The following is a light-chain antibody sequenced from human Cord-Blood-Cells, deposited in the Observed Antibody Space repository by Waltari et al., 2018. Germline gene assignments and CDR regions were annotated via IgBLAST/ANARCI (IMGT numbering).Light chain of an antibody. J-gene: IGKJ2*01. CDR2: AAS. CDR1: QSISSY. CDR3: QQSYSTPYT. V-gene: IGKV1-39*01. Sequence: DIQMTQSPSSLSASVGDRVTITCRASQSISSYLNWYQQKPGKAPKLLIYAASSLQSWGPSRFSGSGSGTNFNLTISSLQPGDFATYYCQQSYSTPYTFGQGTKLEIK.